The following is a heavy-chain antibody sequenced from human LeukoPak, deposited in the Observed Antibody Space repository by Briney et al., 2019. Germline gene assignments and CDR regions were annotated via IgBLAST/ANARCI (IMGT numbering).Heavy chain of an antibody. Sequence: GGSLRLSCAASGFTVSNNYMSWVRQAPGKGLEWVSMIYSGGSTYYADSVKGRFTISRDNSKNTLDLQMNSLRAEDTAVYYCARVYRDYYDSSGYLFDYWGQGTLVTVSS. CDR1: GFTVSNNY. CDR2: IYSGGST. V-gene: IGHV3-66*01. CDR3: ARVYRDYYDSSGYLFDY. J-gene: IGHJ4*02. D-gene: IGHD3-22*01.